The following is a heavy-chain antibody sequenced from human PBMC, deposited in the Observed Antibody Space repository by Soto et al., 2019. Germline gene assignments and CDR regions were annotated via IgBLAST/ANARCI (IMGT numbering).Heavy chain of an antibody. D-gene: IGHD5-12*01. V-gene: IGHV3-49*03. J-gene: IGHJ4*02. CDR3: TRVKLGSRDGYKTPPFDY. CDR1: GFTFGDYA. CDR2: IRSKAYGGTT. Sequence: GGSLRLSCTASGFTFGDYAMSWFRQAPGKGLEWVGFIRSKAYGGTTEYAASVKGRFTISRDDSKSIAYLQMNSLKTEDTAVYYCTRVKLGSRDGYKTPPFDYWGQGTLVTVSS.